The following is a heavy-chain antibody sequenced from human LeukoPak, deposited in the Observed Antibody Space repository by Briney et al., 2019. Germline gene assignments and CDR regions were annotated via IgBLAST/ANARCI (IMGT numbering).Heavy chain of an antibody. CDR3: ARDPCSSTSCGKAPWFDP. CDR2: IYYSGST. Sequence: SETLSLTCTVSGGSISSSSYYWGWIRQPPGKGLEWIGSIYYSGSTYYNPSLKSRVTISVDTSKNQFSLKLSSVTAADTAVYYCARDPCSSTSCGKAPWFDPWGQGTLVTVSS. J-gene: IGHJ5*02. D-gene: IGHD2-2*01. CDR1: GGSISSSSYY. V-gene: IGHV4-39*07.